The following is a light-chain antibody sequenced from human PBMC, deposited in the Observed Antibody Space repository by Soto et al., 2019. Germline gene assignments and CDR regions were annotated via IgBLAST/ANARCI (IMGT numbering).Light chain of an antibody. CDR3: QGHSTYPRT. CDR1: QSVSSSY. J-gene: IGKJ1*01. V-gene: IGKV3-20*01. CDR2: GAS. Sequence: EIVLTQSPGTLSLSPGERATLSCRASQSVSSSYLAWYQQKPGQAPRLLIYGASSRATGIPDRFSGSGSGTEFTLTISSLQPEDFATYYCQGHSTYPRTFGPGTKVDIK.